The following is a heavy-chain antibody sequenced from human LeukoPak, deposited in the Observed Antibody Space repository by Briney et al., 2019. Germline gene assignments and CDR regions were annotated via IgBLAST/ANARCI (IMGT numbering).Heavy chain of an antibody. CDR3: ARASNSDY. CDR2: ISAYSGNT. D-gene: IGHD4-23*01. V-gene: IGHV1-18*04. Sequence: GASVKVSCKASGYTFTSYYMHWVRQAPGQGLEWMGWISAYSGNTNYAQKLQGRVTMTTDTSTSTAYMELRSLRSDDTAVYYCARASNSDYWGQGTLVTVSS. J-gene: IGHJ4*02. CDR1: GYTFTSYY.